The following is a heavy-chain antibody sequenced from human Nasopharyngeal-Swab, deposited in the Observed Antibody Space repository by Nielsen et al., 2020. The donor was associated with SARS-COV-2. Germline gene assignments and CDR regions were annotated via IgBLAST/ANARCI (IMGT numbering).Heavy chain of an antibody. CDR1: GYTFTSYA. V-gene: IGHV1-3*01. D-gene: IGHD3-10*01. CDR3: ARDRLWFGEPLDY. CDR2: INAGNGNT. J-gene: IGHJ4*02. Sequence: ASVKVSCKASGYTFTSYAMHWVRQAPGQRLEWMGWINAGNGNTKYSQKFRGRVTITRDTSASTAYMELSSLRSEDTAVYYCARDRLWFGEPLDYWGQGTLVTVSS.